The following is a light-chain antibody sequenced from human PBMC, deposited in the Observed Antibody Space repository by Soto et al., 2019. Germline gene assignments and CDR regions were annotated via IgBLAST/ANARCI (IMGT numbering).Light chain of an antibody. CDR3: QVRDVWPS. CDR1: QSVSTS. CDR2: DAS. J-gene: IGKJ1*01. V-gene: IGKV3-11*01. Sequence: IVLTQSPVTLALSPGERAVLSCRASQSVSTSLAWYQHKPGQAPRLFIYDASKRAPGIPARLSGSGSGTDFTLTISRLEPEDIAVYYCQVRDVWPSFGQGTKVEIK.